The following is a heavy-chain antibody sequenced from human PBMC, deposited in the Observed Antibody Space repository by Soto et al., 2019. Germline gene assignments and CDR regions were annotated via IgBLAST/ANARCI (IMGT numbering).Heavy chain of an antibody. CDR1: CVTIDYVAYS. CDR2: ISHLETT. V-gene: IGHV4-30-2*06. CDR3: VRGDGYDSFDF. D-gene: IGHD5-18*01. J-gene: IGHJ4*02. Sequence: PSGTPALSCHLPCVTIDYVAYSWNWIRKSPGNGLEWLGYISHLETTYYNTSFRSRISLSIDRTRNQFFLSLSSMNAADKAVYYCVRGDGYDSFDFWGQG.